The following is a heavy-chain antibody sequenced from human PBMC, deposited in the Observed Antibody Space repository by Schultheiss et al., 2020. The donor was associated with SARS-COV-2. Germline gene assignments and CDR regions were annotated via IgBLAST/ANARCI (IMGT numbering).Heavy chain of an antibody. Sequence: ASVKVSCKASGYTFTSYYMHWVRQAPGQGLEWMGIINPSGGSTSYAQKFQGRVTMTRDTSTSTVYMELSSLRSEDTAVYYCAREQNDFWSGYSFDAFDIWGQGTMVTVSS. CDR2: INPSGGST. D-gene: IGHD3-3*01. CDR3: AREQNDFWSGYSFDAFDI. J-gene: IGHJ3*02. V-gene: IGHV1-46*01. CDR1: GYTFTSYY.